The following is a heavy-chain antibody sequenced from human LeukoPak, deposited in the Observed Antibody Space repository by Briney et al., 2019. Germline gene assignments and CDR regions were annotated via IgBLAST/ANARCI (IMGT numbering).Heavy chain of an antibody. CDR1: AFTLSSYW. J-gene: IGHJ5*02. D-gene: IGHD3-16*01. Sequence: PGGSLRLSCAASAFTLSSYWMHWVRQAPRKGLVWVSHINRDGSRTDYADSVKGRFTVSRDNAKNTVYLQVNSLRAEDTAVYYCARGNPLGHLWGQGALVTVSS. CDR3: ARGNPLGHL. CDR2: INRDGSRT. V-gene: IGHV3-74*01.